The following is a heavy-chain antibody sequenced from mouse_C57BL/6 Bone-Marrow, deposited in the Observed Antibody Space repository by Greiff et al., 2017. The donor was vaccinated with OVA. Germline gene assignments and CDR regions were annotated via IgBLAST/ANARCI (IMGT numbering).Heavy chain of an antibody. CDR2: IRSKSNNYAT. J-gene: IGHJ1*03. D-gene: IGHD1-1*01. CDR1: GFSFNTYA. Sequence: EVKLEESGGGLVQPKGSLKLSCAASGFSFNTYAMNWVRQAPGKGLEWVARIRSKSNNYATYYADSVKDRFTISRDDSESMLYLQMNNLKTEDTAMYYCVRHDYYGSRWYFDVWGTGTTVTVSS. CDR3: VRHDYYGSRWYFDV. V-gene: IGHV10-1*01.